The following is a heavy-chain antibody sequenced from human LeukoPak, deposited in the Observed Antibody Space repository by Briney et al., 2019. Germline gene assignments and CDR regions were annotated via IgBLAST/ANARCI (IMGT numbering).Heavy chain of an antibody. CDR2: ISYDGSNK. J-gene: IGHJ6*03. V-gene: IGHV3-30*04. CDR1: GFTFSSYA. Sequence: GRSLRLSCAASGFTFSSYAMHWVRQAPGKGLEWVAVISYDGSNKYYADSVKGRFTISRDNSKNTLYLQMNSLRAEGTAVYYCARAQSIAVAGTVTYYYYYMDVWGKGTTVTVSS. D-gene: IGHD6-19*01. CDR3: ARAQSIAVAGTVTYYYYYMDV.